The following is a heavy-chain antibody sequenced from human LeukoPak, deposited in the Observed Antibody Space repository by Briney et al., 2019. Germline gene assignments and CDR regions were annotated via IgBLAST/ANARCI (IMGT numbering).Heavy chain of an antibody. CDR2: IRYDGSNK. D-gene: IGHD7-27*01. V-gene: IGHV3-30*02. CDR3: AKDLAYWGSNYYYYGMDV. J-gene: IGHJ6*02. CDR1: GFTFSSSG. Sequence: GGSLRLSCAASGFTFSSSGMHWVRQAPGKGLEWVAFIRYDGSNKYYADSVKGRFTISRDNSKNTLYLQMNSLRAEDTAVYYCAKDLAYWGSNYYYYGMDVWGQGTTVTVSS.